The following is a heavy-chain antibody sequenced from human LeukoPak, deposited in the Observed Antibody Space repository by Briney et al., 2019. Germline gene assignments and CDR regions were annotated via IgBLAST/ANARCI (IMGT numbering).Heavy chain of an antibody. D-gene: IGHD2-2*01. J-gene: IGHJ5*02. CDR1: GYTFTSYG. Sequence: ASVKVSCKASGYTFTSYGISWVRQAPGQGLEWMGWISAYNGNTNYAQKLQGRVTMTTDTSTSTAYMELRSRRSDDTAVYYCARAAVPAAIVNWFEPWGQGTLVTVSS. V-gene: IGHV1-18*01. CDR3: ARAAVPAAIVNWFEP. CDR2: ISAYNGNT.